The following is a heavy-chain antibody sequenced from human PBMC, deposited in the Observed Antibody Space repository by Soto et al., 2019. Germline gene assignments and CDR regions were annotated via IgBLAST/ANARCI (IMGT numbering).Heavy chain of an antibody. CDR2: IHDSGST. J-gene: IGHJ4*02. D-gene: IGHD6-19*01. CDR1: GGSVGSGRHY. Sequence: QVQLQESGPGLVKPSETLSLTCTVSGGSVGSGRHYWSWIRQPPGKGLEWIGYIHDSGSTNYVSSLXXXLXXSPAPARTQLFLKVYSATAADTAVYYCARGWAAGYWGQGTLVTVSS. CDR3: ARGWAAGY. V-gene: IGHV4-61*01.